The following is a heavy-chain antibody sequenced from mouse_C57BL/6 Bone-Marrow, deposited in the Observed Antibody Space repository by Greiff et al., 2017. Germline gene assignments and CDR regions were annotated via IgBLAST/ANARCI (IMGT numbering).Heavy chain of an antibody. J-gene: IGHJ3*01. CDR1: GFTFSSYT. V-gene: IGHV5-9*01. Sequence: DVQLVESGGGLVKPGGSLKLSCAASGFTFSSYTMSWVRQTPEKRLEWVATISGGGGNTYYPDSVKGRFTISRDNAKNTLYLQMSSLRSEDTALYYCATFITTVVGAYWGQGTLVTVSA. CDR2: ISGGGGNT. D-gene: IGHD1-1*01. CDR3: ATFITTVVGAY.